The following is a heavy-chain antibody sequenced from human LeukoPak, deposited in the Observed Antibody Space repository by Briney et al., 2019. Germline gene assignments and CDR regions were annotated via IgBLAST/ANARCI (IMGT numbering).Heavy chain of an antibody. J-gene: IGHJ3*02. CDR3: ARVGHPTQRRVLSAVTIPTAGAFDI. CDR2: ISTYNGNT. V-gene: IGHV1-18*01. D-gene: IGHD4-17*01. Sequence: ASMKVSCKASGYTFTSYGISWVRQAPGQGLEWMGWISTYNGNTKYAQKLQGRVTMTTDTSTSTAYMELRSLRSDDTAVYYCARVGHPTQRRVLSAVTIPTAGAFDIWGQGTLVTVSS. CDR1: GYTFTSYG.